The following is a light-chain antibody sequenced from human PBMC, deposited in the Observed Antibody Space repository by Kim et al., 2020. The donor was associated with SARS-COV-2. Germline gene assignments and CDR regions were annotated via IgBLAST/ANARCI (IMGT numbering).Light chain of an antibody. Sequence: DIQMTQSPSSLSASVGDRVTITWRTSQNINSHLNWYHQKPGRAPKLLIYAASTLQGGVPSRFSGSGSETDFTLTISSLQPEDFATYFCQQTYISPFTFGPGTKVDIK. J-gene: IGKJ3*01. V-gene: IGKV1-39*01. CDR1: QNINSH. CDR2: AAS. CDR3: QQTYISPFT.